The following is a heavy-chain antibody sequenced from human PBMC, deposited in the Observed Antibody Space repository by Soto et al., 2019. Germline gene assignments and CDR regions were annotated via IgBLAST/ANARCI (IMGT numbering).Heavy chain of an antibody. D-gene: IGHD1-26*01. Sequence: QVQLQQWGAGLLKPSETLSLTCAVYGGSFSGYYWSWIHQPPGKGLEWIGEINYSGNTNYNPSLKSRVSISVDTSKNQLFLNMSSVTAADTAMYYCARHHVRGRTIVGAAEYWGQGTLVTVSS. CDR3: ARHHVRGRTIVGAAEY. V-gene: IGHV4-34*01. J-gene: IGHJ4*02. CDR2: INYSGNT. CDR1: GGSFSGYY.